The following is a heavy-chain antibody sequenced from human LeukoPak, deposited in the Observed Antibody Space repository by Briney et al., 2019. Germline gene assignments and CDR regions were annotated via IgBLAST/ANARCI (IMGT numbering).Heavy chain of an antibody. J-gene: IGHJ4*02. V-gene: IGHV4-4*07. D-gene: IGHD5-18*01. CDR3: ARGLWHFDC. CDR2: FYTSGST. Sequence: SETLSLTCTVSGVSISNYYCNWIRQPAGKGLEWIGRFYTSGSTNYNPSLKSRVTMSVDTSKSQFSLKLSSVTAADTAVYYCARGLWHFDCWGQGALVTVSS. CDR1: GVSISNYY.